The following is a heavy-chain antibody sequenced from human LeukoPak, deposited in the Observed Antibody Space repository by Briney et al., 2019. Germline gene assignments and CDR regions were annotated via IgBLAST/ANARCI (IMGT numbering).Heavy chain of an antibody. CDR3: ARTSGRSPEYYFDY. V-gene: IGHV7-4-1*02. D-gene: IGHD3-10*01. J-gene: IGHJ4*02. Sequence: GSSVKVSCKASGYTFTSYAMNWVRQAPGQGLEWMGWINTNTGNPTYAQGFTGRFVFSLDTSVSTAYLQISSLKAEDTAVYYCARTSGRSPEYYFDYWGQGTLVTVSS. CDR1: GYTFTSYA. CDR2: INTNTGNP.